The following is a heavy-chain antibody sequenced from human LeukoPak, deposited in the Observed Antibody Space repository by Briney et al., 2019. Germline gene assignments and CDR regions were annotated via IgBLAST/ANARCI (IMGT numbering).Heavy chain of an antibody. J-gene: IGHJ4*02. D-gene: IGHD6-19*01. CDR2: IYNTGNT. CDR1: GGSISTHS. V-gene: IGHV4-59*11. Sequence: AETLSLTCTVSGGSISTHSWSWIRQPPGKGLEWIGCIYNTGNTNYNPSLKGRGIIFVDTSYTQIYLHLSSVTAADTAVYYCARGSGWYLPWGQGTLVTVSS. CDR3: ARGSGWYLP.